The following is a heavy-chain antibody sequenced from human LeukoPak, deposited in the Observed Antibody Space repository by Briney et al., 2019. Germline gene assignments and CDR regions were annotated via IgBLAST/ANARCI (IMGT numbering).Heavy chain of an antibody. D-gene: IGHD3-22*01. CDR2: ISWNSGSI. Sequence: GRSLRLSCAASGFAFDDYAMHWVRQAPGKGLEWVSGISWNSGSIGYADSVKGRFTISRDNSKNTLYLQMNSLRAEDTAVYYCAKDQDLYYDSSGYYPYFDYWGQGTLVTVSS. J-gene: IGHJ4*02. CDR3: AKDQDLYYDSSGYYPYFDY. V-gene: IGHV3-9*01. CDR1: GFAFDDYA.